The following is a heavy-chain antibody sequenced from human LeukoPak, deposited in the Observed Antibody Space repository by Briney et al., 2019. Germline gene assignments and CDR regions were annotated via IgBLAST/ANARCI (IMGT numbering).Heavy chain of an antibody. V-gene: IGHV1-2*02. Sequence: ASVKVSCKASGYTFTGYYMHWVRQAPGQGLEWMGWINPNSGGTNYAQKFQGRVTMTRDTSISTAYMELSRLRSDDTAVYYCARASTAMYYYYMDVWGKGTTVTVSS. J-gene: IGHJ6*03. CDR1: GYTFTGYY. CDR2: INPNSGGT. CDR3: ARASTAMYYYYMDV. D-gene: IGHD5-18*01.